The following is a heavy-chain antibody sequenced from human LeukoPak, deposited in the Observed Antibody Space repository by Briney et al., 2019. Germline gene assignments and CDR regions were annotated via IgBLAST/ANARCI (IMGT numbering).Heavy chain of an antibody. D-gene: IGHD5-24*01. Sequence: SETLSLTCTVSGGSISGYYWSWVRQPPGKGLEWIGYIYYSGSTNYNPSLKSRVTISVDTSKNQFSLKLSSVTAADTAVYYCAREGDGFWGYYFDYWGQGTLVTVSS. V-gene: IGHV4-59*01. CDR2: IYYSGST. CDR1: GGSISGYY. J-gene: IGHJ4*02. CDR3: AREGDGFWGYYFDY.